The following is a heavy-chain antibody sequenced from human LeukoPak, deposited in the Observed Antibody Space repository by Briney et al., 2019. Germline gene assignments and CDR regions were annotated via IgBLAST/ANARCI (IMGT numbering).Heavy chain of an antibody. CDR3: AKGGSIAARRYYYYYMDV. Sequence: GGSLRLSCAASGFTLNNYAMSWVRQAPGKGLEWVSATSSSDAGTYHADSVRGRFTISRDNSKNTLYLQMNSLRAEDAAVYYCAKGGSIAARRYYYYYMDVWGKGTTVTVSS. CDR1: GFTLNNYA. D-gene: IGHD6-6*01. J-gene: IGHJ6*03. CDR2: TSSSDAGT. V-gene: IGHV3-23*01.